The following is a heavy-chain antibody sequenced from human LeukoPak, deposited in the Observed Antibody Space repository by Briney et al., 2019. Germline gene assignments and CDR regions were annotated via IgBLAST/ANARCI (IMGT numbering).Heavy chain of an antibody. CDR1: GFTFSSYA. D-gene: IGHD6-13*01. CDR2: ISGSGGST. V-gene: IGHV3-23*01. Sequence: GGSLRLSCAASGFTFSSYAMSWVRQAQGKGLEWVSAISGSGGSTYYADSVKGRFTISRDNSKNTLYLQMNSLRAEDTAVYYCAKGGYSSSWYPFDYWGQGTLVTVSS. J-gene: IGHJ4*02. CDR3: AKGGYSSSWYPFDY.